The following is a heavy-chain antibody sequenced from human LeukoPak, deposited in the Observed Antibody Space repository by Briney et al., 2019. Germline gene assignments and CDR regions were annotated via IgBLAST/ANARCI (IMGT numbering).Heavy chain of an antibody. CDR2: ISSSSSYI. J-gene: IGHJ4*02. V-gene: IGHV3-21*01. CDR1: GFTFSSYS. D-gene: IGHD1-26*01. CDR3: ARQSGSHGQFDY. Sequence: GGSLRLSCAASGFTFSSYSMNWVRQAPGKGLEWVSSISSSSSYIYYADSVKGRFTISRDNAKNSLYLQMNSLRAEDTAVYYCARQSGSHGQFDYWGQGTLVTVSS.